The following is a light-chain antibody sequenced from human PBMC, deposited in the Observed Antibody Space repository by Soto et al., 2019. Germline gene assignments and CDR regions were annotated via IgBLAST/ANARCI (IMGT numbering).Light chain of an antibody. V-gene: IGLV2-14*01. Sequence: QSALTQPASVSGSPGQSITISCTGTSSDVGGYNYVSWYQQHPGKAPKLMIYEVSNRPSGVSNRFSGSKSGNTASLTISGLPAEDEADYYCSAYTSSSTLEVVFGGGTKLTVL. CDR2: EVS. CDR3: SAYTSSSTLEVV. CDR1: SSDVGGYNY. J-gene: IGLJ2*01.